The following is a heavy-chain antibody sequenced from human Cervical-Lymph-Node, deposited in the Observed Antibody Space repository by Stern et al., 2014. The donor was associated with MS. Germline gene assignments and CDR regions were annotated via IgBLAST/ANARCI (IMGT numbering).Heavy chain of an antibody. CDR1: GGSISSYY. CDR3: ASGAFVEMATIDYFDY. D-gene: IGHD5-24*01. Sequence: QLQLQESGPGLVKPSETLSLTCTVSGGSISSYYWSWIRQPPGKGLEWIGYIYYSGSTNYNPSLKSRVTISVDTSKNQFSLKLSSVTAADTAVYYCASGAFVEMATIDYFDYWGQGTLVTVSS. V-gene: IGHV4-59*01. CDR2: IYYSGST. J-gene: IGHJ4*02.